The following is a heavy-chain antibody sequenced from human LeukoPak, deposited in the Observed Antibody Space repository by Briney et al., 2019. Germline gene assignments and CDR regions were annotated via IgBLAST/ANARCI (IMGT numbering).Heavy chain of an antibody. Sequence: GGSLRLSCAASGFTFSSYSMNWVRQAPGKGLEWVSSISSSSSYIYYADSVKGRFTISRDNAKNSLYLQMNSLRAEDTAVYYCARDSGFGEATGWGQGTLVTVSS. D-gene: IGHD3-10*01. V-gene: IGHV3-21*01. CDR2: ISSSSSYI. J-gene: IGHJ4*02. CDR1: GFTFSSYS. CDR3: ARDSGFGEATG.